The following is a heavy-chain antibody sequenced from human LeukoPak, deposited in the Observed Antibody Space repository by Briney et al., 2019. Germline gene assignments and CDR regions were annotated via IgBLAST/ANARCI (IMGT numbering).Heavy chain of an antibody. D-gene: IGHD5-12*01. CDR2: IHPNSGGT. CDR1: GYTFTDQY. J-gene: IGHJ4*02. V-gene: IGHV1-2*02. Sequence: ASVKVSCKASGYTFTDQYIHWVRQAPGEGLDWMGWIHPNSGGTNYAQKFQDRVTMTRDTSISTAYMELSRLRSDDTAVYYCARVEVVATIPFDYWGQGTLVTVSS. CDR3: ARVEVVATIPFDY.